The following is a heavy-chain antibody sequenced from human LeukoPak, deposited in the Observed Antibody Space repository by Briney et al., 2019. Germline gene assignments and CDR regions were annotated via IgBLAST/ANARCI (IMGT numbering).Heavy chain of an antibody. Sequence: PGGSLRLSCAASGFTFSSYGMNWVRQAPGKGLEWVSYISSSSSTIYYADSVKGRFTISRDNAKNSLYLQMNSLRAEDTAVYYCASSSGCGGDCYLDYWGQGTLVTVSS. CDR1: GFTFSSYG. V-gene: IGHV3-48*04. CDR2: ISSSSSTI. D-gene: IGHD2-21*02. J-gene: IGHJ4*02. CDR3: ASSSGCGGDCYLDY.